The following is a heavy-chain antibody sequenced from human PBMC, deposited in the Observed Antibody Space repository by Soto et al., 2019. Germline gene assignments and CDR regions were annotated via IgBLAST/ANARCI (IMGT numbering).Heavy chain of an antibody. D-gene: IGHD3-22*01. Sequence: GASVKVSCKASGGTFSSYTISWVRQAPGQGLEWMGRIIPILGIANYAQKFQGRVTITADKSTSTAYMELSSLRSEDTAVYYCGRFSPDPVVVVSSGYYFDYWGQGTLVTVSS. CDR3: GRFSPDPVVVVSSGYYFDY. CDR1: GGTFSSYT. CDR2: IIPILGIA. V-gene: IGHV1-69*02. J-gene: IGHJ4*02.